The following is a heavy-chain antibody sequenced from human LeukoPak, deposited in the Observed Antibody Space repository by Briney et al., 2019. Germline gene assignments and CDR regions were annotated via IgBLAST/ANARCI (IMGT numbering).Heavy chain of an antibody. CDR1: GYTFTPSS. J-gene: IGHJ5*02. Sequence: APRKVSLKASGYTFTPSSIQLARQAPGPRPEWMGIINPSGGSTSYAQKFQGRVTMTRDMSASTVYMELSSLRSEDTAVYYCASDYGGANWFDPWGQGTLVTVSS. V-gene: IGHV1-46*01. CDR3: ASDYGGANWFDP. D-gene: IGHD4-23*01. CDR2: INPSGGST.